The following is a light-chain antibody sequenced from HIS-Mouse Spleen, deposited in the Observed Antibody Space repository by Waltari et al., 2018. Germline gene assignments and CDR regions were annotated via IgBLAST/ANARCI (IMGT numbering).Light chain of an antibody. CDR1: QSVLYSSNNKNY. CDR2: WAS. CDR3: QQYYSTPRT. J-gene: IGKJ1*01. Sequence: DIVMTQSPDSLAVSLGERATINCKFSQSVLYSSNNKNYLAWYQQKPGQPPKLLIYWASTRESGVPYRFSGSGSGTDFTLTISSLQAEDVAVYYCQQYYSTPRTFGQGTKVEIK. V-gene: IGKV4-1*01.